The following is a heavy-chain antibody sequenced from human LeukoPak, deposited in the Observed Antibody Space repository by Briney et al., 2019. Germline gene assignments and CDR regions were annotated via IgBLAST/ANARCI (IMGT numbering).Heavy chain of an antibody. V-gene: IGHV1-2*02. CDR1: GYTFTGYY. D-gene: IGHD5-12*01. Sequence: ASVKVSCKASGYTFTGYYVHWVRQAPGQGLEWMGWISPNSSATNYAQMFQGRVTMTRDTSISTAYMELSRLRSDDTAVYYCARGAMPITLLASYYYYYYMDVWGKGTTVTISS. J-gene: IGHJ6*03. CDR2: ISPNSSAT. CDR3: ARGAMPITLLASYYYYYYMDV.